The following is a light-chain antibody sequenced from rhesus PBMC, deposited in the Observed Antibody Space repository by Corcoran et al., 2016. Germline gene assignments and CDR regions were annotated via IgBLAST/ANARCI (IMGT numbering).Light chain of an antibody. V-gene: IGKV1-25*01. J-gene: IGKJ2*01. CDR2: EAS. Sequence: DIQMTQSPSSLSASVGDRVTITCRTSQGISSYLAWYQQKPGKAPKLLIYEASSLQSGVPSRFSGSGSGTEFTSTISSLQPEELATYYCQQHDSYPYSFGQGTTVEIK. CDR3: QQHDSYPYS. CDR1: QGISSY.